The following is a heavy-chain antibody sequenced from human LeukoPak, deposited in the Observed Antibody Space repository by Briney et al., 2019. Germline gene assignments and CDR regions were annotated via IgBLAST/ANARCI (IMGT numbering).Heavy chain of an antibody. CDR1: GFPFNIYG. J-gene: IGHJ4*02. Sequence: GGSLRLSCAASGFPFNIYGMSWGRHALGGGVEWGSSVGGGNDIHYADSVKGRFTRSRDDAKSTDYLQMNRLGDDDAARYFCAKDATPGNSIWDHCDSWAQGTVVSVSS. D-gene: IGHD1-7*01. CDR3: AKDATPGNSIWDHCDS. CDR2: VGGGNDI. V-gene: IGHV3-23*01.